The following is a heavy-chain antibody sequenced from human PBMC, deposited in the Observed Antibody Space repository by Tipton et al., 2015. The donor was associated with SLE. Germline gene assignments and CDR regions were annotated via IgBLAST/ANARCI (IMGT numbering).Heavy chain of an antibody. CDR1: GFIFSNYG. V-gene: IGHV3-33*06. CDR3: AKPLDGDAYWYFDL. CDR2: IWYDGSNK. D-gene: IGHD7-27*01. Sequence: RSLRLSCAASGFIFSNYGMHWVRQAPGKGLEWVAVIWYDGSNKYYADSVKGRFTISRDNSKNTLYLQMNSLRAEGTAVYYRAKPLDGDAYWYFDLWGRGTLVTVTS. J-gene: IGHJ2*01.